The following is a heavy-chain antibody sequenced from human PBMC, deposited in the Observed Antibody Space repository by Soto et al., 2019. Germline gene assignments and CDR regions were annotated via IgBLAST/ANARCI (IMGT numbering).Heavy chain of an antibody. CDR1: GGTFSSYA. J-gene: IGHJ4*02. V-gene: IGHV1-69*05. CDR2: IIPIFGTA. Sequence: QVQLVQSGAEVKKPGSSVKVSCKASGGTFSSYAISWVRQAPGQGLEWMGGIIPIFGTANYAQKFQGRVMITPADPPRPAYLELRSLSSEATAVYYCARGLITLVLGVPYYFPYWGQGPLVTVSS. CDR3: ARGLITLVLGVPYYFPY. D-gene: IGHD3-10*01.